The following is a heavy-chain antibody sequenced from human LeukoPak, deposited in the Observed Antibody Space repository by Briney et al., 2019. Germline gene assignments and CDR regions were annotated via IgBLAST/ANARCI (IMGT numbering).Heavy chain of an antibody. CDR1: GGSMNGDY. J-gene: IGHJ6*03. CDR3: ARCLTGYSYYYHMDV. D-gene: IGHD3-9*01. Sequence: PSETLSLTCTVSGGSMNGDYWSWIRQPPGKGLEWIGYIYYSGSSNYNPSLKSRVSMSVDTSKSQFSLRMSSVTAADTAVYYCARCLTGYSYYYHMDVWGKGTTVTVSS. CDR2: IYYSGSS. V-gene: IGHV4-59*01.